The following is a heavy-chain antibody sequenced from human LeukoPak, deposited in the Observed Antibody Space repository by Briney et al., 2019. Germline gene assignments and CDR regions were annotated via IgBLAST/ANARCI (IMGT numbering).Heavy chain of an antibody. CDR3: ARWPSGGDPWADYGMDV. CDR1: GFTFSSYG. CDR2: ISYDGSNK. Sequence: GGSLRLSCAASGFTFSSYGMHWVRQAPGKGLEWVAVISYDGSNKYYADSVKGRFTISRDNSKNTLYLQMNSLRAEDTAVYYCARWPSGGDPWADYGMDVWGQGTTVTVSS. D-gene: IGHD2-21*02. J-gene: IGHJ6*02. V-gene: IGHV3-30*03.